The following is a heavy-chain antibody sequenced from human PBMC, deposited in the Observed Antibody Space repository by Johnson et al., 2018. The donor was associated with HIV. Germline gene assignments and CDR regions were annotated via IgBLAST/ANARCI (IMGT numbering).Heavy chain of an antibody. V-gene: IGHV3-30*02. CDR2: IRYDGSNK. Sequence: QVQLVESGGGLIQPGGSLRLSCAASGFTVSSNYMSWVRQAPGKGLEWVAFIRYDGSNKYYADSVQGRLTISRDNSKNTLYPQMNSLRAEDTAVYHCAREGAWEVRPGAFDIWGQGTTVTVSS. D-gene: IGHD1-26*01. CDR3: AREGAWEVRPGAFDI. CDR1: GFTVSSNY. J-gene: IGHJ3*02.